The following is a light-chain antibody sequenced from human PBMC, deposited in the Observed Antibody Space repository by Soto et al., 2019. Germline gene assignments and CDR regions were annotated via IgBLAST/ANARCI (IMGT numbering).Light chain of an antibody. CDR2: KAS. CDR3: QQYNRYWT. J-gene: IGKJ1*01. CDR1: QSISSW. Sequence: DIQMTQSPSTLSASVGDRVTITCRASQSISSWLAWYQQKPGKAPKLLLYKASSLESGGPSRFSGSGSGTEFTLTISRLQPDYFATYYCQQYNRYWTFGQGTKVEIK. V-gene: IGKV1-5*03.